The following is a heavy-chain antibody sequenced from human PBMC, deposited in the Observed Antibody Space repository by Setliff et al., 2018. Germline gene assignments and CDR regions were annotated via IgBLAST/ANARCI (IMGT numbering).Heavy chain of an antibody. CDR1: GYSISSGYF. Sequence: PSETLSLTCAVSGYSISSGYFWAWIRQPPGKGLEWIGSIYHSGRTYYNPSLKSRVTMSVDTSKNQFSLRLSSVTAADTAVYYCASPVDEYSSSWIFDYWGQRTLVTVPQ. V-gene: IGHV4-38-2*01. CDR3: ASPVDEYSSSWIFDY. D-gene: IGHD6-13*01. J-gene: IGHJ4*02. CDR2: IYHSGRT.